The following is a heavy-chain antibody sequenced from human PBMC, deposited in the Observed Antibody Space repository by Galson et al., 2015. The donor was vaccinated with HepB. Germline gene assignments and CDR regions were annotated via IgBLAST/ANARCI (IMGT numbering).Heavy chain of an antibody. CDR2: ISSSSSTI. J-gene: IGHJ2*01. Sequence: SLRLSCAASGFTFSSYSMNWVRQAPGKGLEWVSYISSSSSTIYYADSVKGRFTISRDNAKNSLYLQMNSLRAEDTAVYYCARDFGEMATIDWYFDLWGRGTLVTVSS. D-gene: IGHD5-24*01. CDR3: ARDFGEMATIDWYFDL. V-gene: IGHV3-48*01. CDR1: GFTFSSYS.